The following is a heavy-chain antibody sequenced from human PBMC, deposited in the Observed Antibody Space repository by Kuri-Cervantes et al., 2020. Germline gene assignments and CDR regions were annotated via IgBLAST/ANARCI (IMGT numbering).Heavy chain of an antibody. D-gene: IGHD6-19*01. CDR1: GFTFSSYG. CDR2: ISGSGGST. V-gene: IGHV3-23*01. Sequence: GESLKISCAASGFTFSSYGMHWVRQAPGKGLEWVSAISGSGGSTYYADSVKGRFTISRDNSKNTLYLQMNSLRAEDTAVYYCARVGSPVAHLRWIDYWGQGTLVTVSS. CDR3: ARVGSPVAHLRWIDY. J-gene: IGHJ4*02.